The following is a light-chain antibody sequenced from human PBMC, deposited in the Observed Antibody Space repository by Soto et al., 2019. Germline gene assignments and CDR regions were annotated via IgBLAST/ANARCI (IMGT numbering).Light chain of an antibody. CDR1: QSVSSSY. J-gene: IGKJ5*01. CDR2: DAS. CDR3: QQYGSSPIT. Sequence: EIVLTQSPGTLSLSPGERATLSCRASQSVSSSYLAWYQQKPGQAPSLLIYDASSRATGIPDRFSGSGSGTAFTLTISRLEPEDFAVYYCQQYGSSPITFGQGTRLEMK. V-gene: IGKV3-20*01.